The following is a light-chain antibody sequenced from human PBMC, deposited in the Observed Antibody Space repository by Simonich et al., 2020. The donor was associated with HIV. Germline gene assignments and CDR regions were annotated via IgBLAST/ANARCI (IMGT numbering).Light chain of an antibody. V-gene: IGLV1-44*01. J-gene: IGLJ3*02. CDR3: AAWDDSLNGPGV. CDR1: SSNIGSNT. CDR2: NNC. Sequence: QSVLTQPPSASGTPGQRVTISCSGSSSNIGSNTVNWYQQLPGTAPKLLIYNNCQRPSGVPVRFAGSKSGTSASLAISGLQSEDEADYYCAAWDDSLNGPGVFGGGTKLTVL.